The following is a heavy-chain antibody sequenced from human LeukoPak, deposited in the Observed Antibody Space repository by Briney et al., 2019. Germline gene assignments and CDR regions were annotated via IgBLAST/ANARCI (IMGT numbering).Heavy chain of an antibody. Sequence: GGSLRLSCAASGFTFTKNWMHWVRQAPGKGLVWVSLIKDGGTTTAYADSVKGRFTISRDNAKNTVYLQMNSLRAEDTAIYYCARDRFHAVESWGQGTLVTVSS. CDR2: IKDGGTTT. D-gene: IGHD3-16*01. CDR3: ARDRFHAVES. J-gene: IGHJ5*01. V-gene: IGHV3-74*01. CDR1: GFTFTKNW.